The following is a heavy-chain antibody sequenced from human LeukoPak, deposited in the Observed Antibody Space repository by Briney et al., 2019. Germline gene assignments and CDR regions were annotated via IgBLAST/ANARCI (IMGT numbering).Heavy chain of an antibody. Sequence: GASVKVSCKASGYTFTGYYMHWVRQAPGQGLEGMGWINPNSGGTNYAQKFQGRVTMTRDTSISTAYMDLSSLRSDDTAVYYCARGSDYGDYWFDPWGQGTLVTVSS. J-gene: IGHJ5*02. CDR1: GYTFTGYY. CDR2: INPNSGGT. V-gene: IGHV1-2*02. CDR3: ARGSDYGDYWFDP. D-gene: IGHD4-17*01.